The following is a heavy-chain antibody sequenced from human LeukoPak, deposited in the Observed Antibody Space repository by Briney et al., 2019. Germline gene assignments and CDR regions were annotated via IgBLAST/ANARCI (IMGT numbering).Heavy chain of an antibody. J-gene: IGHJ6*02. V-gene: IGHV1-18*04. D-gene: IGHD4-17*01. CDR3: ARWAHGDYYYYGMDV. CDR2: ISAYNGNT. CDR1: GYRFTTYG. Sequence: ASVKVSCKASGYRFTTYGFTWVRQAPGQGLEWVGWISAYNGNTNYAQKLQGRVTMTTDTSTSTAYMELRSLRSDDTAVYYCARWAHGDYYYYGMDVWGQGTTVTVSS.